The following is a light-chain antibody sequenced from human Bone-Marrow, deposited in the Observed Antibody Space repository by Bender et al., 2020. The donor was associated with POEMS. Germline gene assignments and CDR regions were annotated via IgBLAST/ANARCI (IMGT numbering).Light chain of an antibody. CDR2: YVS. Sequence: QSVLTQPASVSGSPGQSITISCTGSSSDVGGYNYVSWYQQHPGKAPKLLIYYVSNRPSGISHRFSGSKSGNTASLTISGLQAEDEADYYCSSYTSGTTLMFGTGTEVTVL. J-gene: IGLJ1*01. CDR1: SSDVGGYNY. CDR3: SSYTSGTTLM. V-gene: IGLV2-14*03.